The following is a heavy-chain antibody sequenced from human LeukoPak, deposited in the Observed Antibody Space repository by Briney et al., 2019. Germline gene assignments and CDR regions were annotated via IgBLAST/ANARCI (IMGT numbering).Heavy chain of an antibody. CDR1: GFTFSSYW. Sequence: GGSLRLSCAASGFTFSSYWMSWVRQAPGKGLEWVGRIKSKTDGGTTDYAAPVKGRFTISRDDSKNTLYLQMNSLKTEDTAVYYCTTDRGVVVDLFFDYWGQGTLVTVSS. CDR2: IKSKTDGGTT. J-gene: IGHJ4*02. V-gene: IGHV3-15*01. CDR3: TTDRGVVVDLFFDY. D-gene: IGHD3-22*01.